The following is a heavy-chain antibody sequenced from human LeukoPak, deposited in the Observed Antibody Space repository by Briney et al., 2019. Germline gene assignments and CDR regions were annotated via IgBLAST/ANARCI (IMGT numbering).Heavy chain of an antibody. J-gene: IGHJ4*02. CDR1: GYTFTSYG. CDR2: ISAYNGNT. Sequence: ASVKVSCKASGYTFTSYGISWVRQAPGRGLEWMGWISAYNGNTNYAQKLHGRVTMTTDTYTSTAYMELRSLRSDDTAVYYCARAGGANYGDCFGYWGQGTLVTVSS. CDR3: ARAGGANYGDCFGY. V-gene: IGHV1-18*01. D-gene: IGHD4-17*01.